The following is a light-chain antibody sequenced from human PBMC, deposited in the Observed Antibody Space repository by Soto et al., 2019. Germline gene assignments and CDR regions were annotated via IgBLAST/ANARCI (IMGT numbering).Light chain of an antibody. Sequence: EIVLTQSPGTLSLSPGERATLSCRASQSVSSIYLAWYQQKPGQAPRLLIHGASSRAHGIPDRFSGSASGTDFTLTISRLEPEDFATYYCQQFNYYPYSFGQGTKLEIK. CDR3: QQFNYYPYS. CDR1: QSVSSIY. CDR2: GAS. V-gene: IGKV3-20*01. J-gene: IGKJ2*03.